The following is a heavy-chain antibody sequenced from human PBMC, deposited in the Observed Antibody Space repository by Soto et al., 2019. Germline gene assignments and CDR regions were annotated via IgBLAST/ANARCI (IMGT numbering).Heavy chain of an antibody. CDR2: IYYSGST. CDR1: GGSISSYY. D-gene: IGHD4-17*01. J-gene: IGHJ4*02. V-gene: IGHV4-59*01. CDR3: AIVLVLRGATTPQTLVTFAY. Sequence: PSETLSLTCTVSGGSISSYYWSWIRQPPGKGLEWVGYIYYSGSTNYNPSLKSRVTISVDTSKNQFSLKLSSVTAADTAVYYCAIVLVLRGATTPQTLVTFAYWGQGTRGTVSS.